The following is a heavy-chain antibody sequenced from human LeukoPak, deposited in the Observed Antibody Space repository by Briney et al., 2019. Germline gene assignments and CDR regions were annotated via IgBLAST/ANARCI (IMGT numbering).Heavy chain of an antibody. D-gene: IGHD2-21*01. Sequence: GGSLRLSCVASGFTFSYAAMNWVRQAPGKGLQWVSLISASGGNTYYADSVKGRFTISRDNSKNTLYLQMNSLRADDTAVYYCAKDIQCAYWGRGALVVVSS. CDR1: GFTFSYAA. CDR2: ISASGGNT. J-gene: IGHJ4*02. V-gene: IGHV3-23*01. CDR3: AKDIQCAY.